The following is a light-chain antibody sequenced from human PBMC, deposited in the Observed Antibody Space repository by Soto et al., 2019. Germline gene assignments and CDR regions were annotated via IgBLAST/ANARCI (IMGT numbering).Light chain of an antibody. Sequence: EIVLTQSPATLSLSPGERATLSCRASQSISSSLAWYQQKPGQAPRLLIYDASTRSTGFPARFXXXGSXTXXXXXXXXXEPEDFAVYYCQQRSEWPRTFGQGTKVEIK. CDR3: QQRSEWPRT. J-gene: IGKJ1*01. V-gene: IGKV3-11*01. CDR1: QSISSS. CDR2: DAS.